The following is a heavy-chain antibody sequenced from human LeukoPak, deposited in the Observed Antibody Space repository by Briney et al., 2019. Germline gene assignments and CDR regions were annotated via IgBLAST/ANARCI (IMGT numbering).Heavy chain of an antibody. CDR2: ISYDGSNL. D-gene: IGHD2-8*02. J-gene: IGHJ4*02. Sequence: GGSLRLSCAASGFIFSSYAISWVRQAPGKGLEWVAVISYDGSNLDYADSVKGRFTISRDTSKNTLYLQMNSLRAEDTAVYYCARDGEGVLGFDYWGQGTLVTVS. CDR1: GFIFSSYA. CDR3: ARDGEGVLGFDY. V-gene: IGHV3-30-3*01.